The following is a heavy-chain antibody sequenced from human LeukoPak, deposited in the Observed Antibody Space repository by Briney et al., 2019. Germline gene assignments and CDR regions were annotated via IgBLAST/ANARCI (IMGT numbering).Heavy chain of an antibody. D-gene: IGHD1-26*01. CDR1: GYTFTSYY. J-gene: IGHJ3*02. CDR2: INPSGGST. V-gene: IGHV1-46*01. Sequence: ASVKVSCKASGYTFTSYYMHWVRQAPGQGLAWMGIINPSGGSTSYAQKFQGRVTMTRDTSTSTVYMELSSLRSEDTAVYYCARVPYDMVGWHAFDIWGQGTMVTVSA. CDR3: ARVPYDMVGWHAFDI.